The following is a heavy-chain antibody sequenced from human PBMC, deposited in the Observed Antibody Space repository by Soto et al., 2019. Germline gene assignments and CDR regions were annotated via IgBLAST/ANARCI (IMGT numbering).Heavy chain of an antibody. J-gene: IGHJ3*01. CDR3: ASGLLLIDYRGRYLGDAFDL. D-gene: IGHD1-26*01. CDR1: GYTFTSYY. V-gene: IGHV1-46*01. CDR2: INPSGGST. Sequence: ASVKVSCKASGYTFTSYYMHCVRQAPGQGLEWMGIINPSGGSTSYAQKFQGRVTMTRDTSTSTVYMELSSLRSEDTAVYYCASGLLLIDYRGRYLGDAFDLWGPGTMGTVSS.